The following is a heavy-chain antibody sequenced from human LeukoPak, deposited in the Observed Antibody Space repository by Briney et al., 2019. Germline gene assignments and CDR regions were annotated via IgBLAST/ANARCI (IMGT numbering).Heavy chain of an antibody. CDR2: ISYDGSNK. CDR1: GFTFSIFG. V-gene: IGHV3-30*03. D-gene: IGHD2-2*01. J-gene: IGHJ6*02. CDR3: ARDQSTYYYYYGMDV. Sequence: GGSLRLSCAASGFTFSIFGIHWVRQAPGKGLEWVAVISYDGSNKYYADSVKGRFTISRDNSKNTLYLQMNSLRAEDTAVYYCARDQSTYYYYYGMDVWGQGTTVTVSS.